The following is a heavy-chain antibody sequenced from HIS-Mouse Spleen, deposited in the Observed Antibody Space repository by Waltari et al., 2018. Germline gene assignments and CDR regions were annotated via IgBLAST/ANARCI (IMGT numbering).Heavy chain of an antibody. Sequence: QLQLRESGPGLVKPSETLSLTCTVSGGSSSSSRYYWGWTRHPPGKGLEWIGSIYYGGSTYYNPSLKSRVTISVDTSKNQFSLKLSSVTAADTAVYYCAREIPYSSSWYDWYFDLWGRGTLVTVSS. CDR3: AREIPYSSSWYDWYFDL. CDR2: IYYGGST. CDR1: GGSSSSSRYY. D-gene: IGHD6-13*01. V-gene: IGHV4-39*07. J-gene: IGHJ2*01.